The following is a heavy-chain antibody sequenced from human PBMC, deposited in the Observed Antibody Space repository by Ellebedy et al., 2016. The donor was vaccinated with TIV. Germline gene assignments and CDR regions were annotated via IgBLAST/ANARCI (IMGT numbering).Heavy chain of an antibody. J-gene: IGHJ3*02. D-gene: IGHD6-19*01. CDR3: ARQEGAAVHDAFDI. CDR1: GYSFTNYW. Sequence: GGSLRLSXKGSGYSFTNYWIAWVRQMPGKGLEWMGLIFPADSDTRYSPSFQGQVTISADKSITTAYLQWSSLKASDTATYYCARQEGAAVHDAFDIWGQGTMVTVSS. V-gene: IGHV5-51*01. CDR2: IFPADSDT.